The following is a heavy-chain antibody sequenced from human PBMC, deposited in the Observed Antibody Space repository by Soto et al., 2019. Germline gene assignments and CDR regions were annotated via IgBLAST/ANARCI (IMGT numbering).Heavy chain of an antibody. CDR2: INPNSGGT. V-gene: IGHV1-2*02. J-gene: IGHJ4*02. Sequence: GASVKVSCKASGYTFTGYHMHWVRQAPGQGLEWMGWINPNSGGTNYAQKFQGRVTMTRDTSISTAYMELSRLRSDDTAVYYCARDPAFYDFWSGYKGYYFDYWGQGTLVTVSS. CDR1: GYTFTGYH. CDR3: ARDPAFYDFWSGYKGYYFDY. D-gene: IGHD3-3*01.